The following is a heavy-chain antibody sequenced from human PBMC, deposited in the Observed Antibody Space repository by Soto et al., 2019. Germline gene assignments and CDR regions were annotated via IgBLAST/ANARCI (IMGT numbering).Heavy chain of an antibody. CDR2: IYWDDDK. J-gene: IGHJ4*02. CDR1: GFSLSTSGVG. Sequence: QITLKESGPALVKPTPTLTLTCTFSGFSLSTSGVGVGWIRQPPGKALEWLALIYWDDDKRYRPSLKSRLAITRNPSKSQEVQKMTNVHPVNTAPYHCLSTAAPHRRGYYLDSWCQGTL. D-gene: IGHD6-25*01. V-gene: IGHV2-5*02. CDR3: LSTAAPHRRGYYLDS.